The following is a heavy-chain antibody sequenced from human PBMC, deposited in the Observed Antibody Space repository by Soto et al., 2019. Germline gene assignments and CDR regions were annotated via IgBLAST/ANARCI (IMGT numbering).Heavy chain of an antibody. CDR1: GYNFFDYG. CDR3: AKGRTVSSIGRLLV. D-gene: IGHD1-1*01. J-gene: IGHJ1*01. Sequence: IQLVQSGAAVKKPGASVKVSCKASGYNFFDYGVTWVRQAPGQGLEWMGWVSPKSGNTDYARKVQSRVTMTTDTSTRTAYMELRGLRADDTAVDYCAKGRTVSSIGRLLVCGQVTLVSVSS. CDR2: VSPKSGNT. V-gene: IGHV1-18*01.